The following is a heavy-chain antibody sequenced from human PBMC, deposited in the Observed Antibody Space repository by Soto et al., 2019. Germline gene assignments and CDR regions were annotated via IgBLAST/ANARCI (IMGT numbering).Heavy chain of an antibody. V-gene: IGHV2-5*02. CDR3: AHRRSTYYYDSTFDP. CDR1: GFSLSTSGVG. D-gene: IGHD3-22*01. CDR2: IYWDDDK. J-gene: IGHJ5*02. Sequence: QITLKESGPTLVKPTQTLTLTCTFSGFSLSTSGVGVGWIRQPPGKALEWLALIYWDDDKRSSPSLNSRLTITKDPYKNQVVLTMTNIDPVDTATYYCAHRRSTYYYDSTFDPWGQGTLVTVSS.